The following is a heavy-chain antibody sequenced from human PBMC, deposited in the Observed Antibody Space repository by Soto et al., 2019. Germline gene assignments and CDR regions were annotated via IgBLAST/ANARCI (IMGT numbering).Heavy chain of an antibody. CDR3: ARVRQYCSRSSCYFDP. D-gene: IGHD2-2*01. V-gene: IGHV4-4*02. Sequence: SETLSLTCAVSGDSISSSNWWNWVRQPPGRGLEWIGEIHHSGSTNYNPSLKSRVTISVDKSKNQFSLKLNSVTAADTAVYYCARVRQYCSRSSCYFDPWGQGTLVPVSS. CDR2: IHHSGST. J-gene: IGHJ5*02. CDR1: GDSISSSNW.